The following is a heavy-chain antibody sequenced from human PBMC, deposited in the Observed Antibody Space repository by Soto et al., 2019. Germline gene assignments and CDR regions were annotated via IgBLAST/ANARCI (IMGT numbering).Heavy chain of an antibody. V-gene: IGHV3-48*02. Sequence: EVQLVESGGGLVQPGGSLRLSCAASGFTFSSYSMNWVRQAPGKGLEWVSYISSSSSTKYYADSEKGRFTISRDNAKNSLYLQMNSLRDEDTAVYYCAREPHSRGWLFDYWGQGTLVTVSS. CDR3: AREPHSRGWLFDY. CDR1: GFTFSSYS. CDR2: ISSSSSTK. D-gene: IGHD6-19*01. J-gene: IGHJ4*02.